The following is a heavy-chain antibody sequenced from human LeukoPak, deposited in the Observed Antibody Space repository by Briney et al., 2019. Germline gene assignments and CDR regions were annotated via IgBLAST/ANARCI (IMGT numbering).Heavy chain of an antibody. Sequence: GGSLRLSCAASGFTFSSYWMTWVRQAPGKGLEWVAHIKKDGSETHYLDSVKGRFTISRDNAKNSLYLQMEGLRAEDTAVYYCAREPDRGGDYDYWGQGTLVTVSS. CDR1: GFTFSSYW. V-gene: IGHV3-7*03. CDR3: AREPDRGGDYDY. D-gene: IGHD3-10*01. J-gene: IGHJ4*02. CDR2: IKKDGSET.